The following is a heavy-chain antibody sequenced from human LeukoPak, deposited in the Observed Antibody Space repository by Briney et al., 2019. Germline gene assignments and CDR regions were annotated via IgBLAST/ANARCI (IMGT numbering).Heavy chain of an antibody. CDR3: AKHSFGSGGYVDE. J-gene: IGHJ4*02. V-gene: IGHV4-59*08. Sequence: CETLCLPCAVSGGSISNYYWSWIRQPPGEGLEWIGFIYHSGSTNYNPSLKSRVTISVDTSTNQFSLKMNSVTAADTAVYYCAKHSFGSGGYVDEWGQGTLVTVSS. CDR1: GGSISNYY. D-gene: IGHD2-15*01. CDR2: IYHSGST.